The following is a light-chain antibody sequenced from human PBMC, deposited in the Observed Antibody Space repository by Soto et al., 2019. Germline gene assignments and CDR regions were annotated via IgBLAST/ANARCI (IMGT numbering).Light chain of an antibody. J-gene: IGKJ1*01. CDR3: QQYNSYS. V-gene: IGKV1-5*01. Sequence: DIQMTQSPSTLSASVGDRVTITCRASQSISNWLAWYQQKPGKAPTLLIYDVSRLESGVPSRFSGSGSGTEFTLTISSLQPDDFATYYCQQYNSYSFGKWNKVDI. CDR1: QSISNW. CDR2: DVS.